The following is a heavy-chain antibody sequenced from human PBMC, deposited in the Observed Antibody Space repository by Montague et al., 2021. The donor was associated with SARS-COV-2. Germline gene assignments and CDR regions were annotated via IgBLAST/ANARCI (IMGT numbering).Heavy chain of an antibody. CDR2: ISHGGGT. CDR3: ASNCGGGRCYFGIDA. D-gene: IGHD2-15*01. Sequence: SETLSLTCDVYGGSFSSYWSWIRQPPGRGLEWVGQISHGGGTNYNPSLKSRVTISVDTSKNQVSLKLSSVTAADTAVYYCASNCGGGRCYFGIDAWGQGTTVTVFS. V-gene: IGHV4-34*01. J-gene: IGHJ6*02. CDR1: GGSFSSY.